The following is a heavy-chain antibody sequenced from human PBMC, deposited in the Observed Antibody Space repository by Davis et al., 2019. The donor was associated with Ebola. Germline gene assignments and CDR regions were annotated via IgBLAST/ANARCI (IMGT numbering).Heavy chain of an antibody. J-gene: IGHJ4*02. D-gene: IGHD6-19*01. CDR3: ARATSSGWRAFFDY. CDR1: GGSISSSSYY. V-gene: IGHV4-39*01. CDR2: IYYSGST. Sequence: SETLSLTCTVSGGSISSSSYYWGWIRQPPGKGLEWIGSIYYSGSTYYNPSLKSRVTISVDTSKNQFSLKLRSVTAADTAVYYCARATSSGWRAFFDYWGQGTLVTVSS.